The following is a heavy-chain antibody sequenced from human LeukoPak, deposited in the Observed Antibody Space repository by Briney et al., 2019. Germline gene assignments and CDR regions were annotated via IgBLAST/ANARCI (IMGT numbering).Heavy chain of an antibody. Sequence: SQTPSLTCTVSGGSISSGGYYWSWIRQHPGKGLEWIGYIYYSGSTYYNPSLKSRVTISVDTSKNQFSLKLSSVTAADTAVYYCARENYGVVINWGQGTLVTVSS. D-gene: IGHD3-3*01. J-gene: IGHJ4*02. CDR2: IYYSGST. CDR1: GGSISSGGYY. CDR3: ARENYGVVIN. V-gene: IGHV4-31*03.